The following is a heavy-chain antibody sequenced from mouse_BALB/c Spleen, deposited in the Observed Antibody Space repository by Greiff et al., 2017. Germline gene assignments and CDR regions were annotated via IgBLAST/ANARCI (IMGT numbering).Heavy chain of an antibody. CDR2: IRNKANGYTT. J-gene: IGHJ2*01. Sequence: EVMLVESGGGLVQPGGSLRLSCATSGFTFTDYYMSWVRQPPGKALEWLGFIRNKANGYTTEYSASVKGRFTISRDNSQSILYLQMNTLRAEDSATYYCARDRYYWDYWGEGTTLAVAS. CDR3: ARDRYYWDY. V-gene: IGHV7-3*02. CDR1: GFTFTDYY.